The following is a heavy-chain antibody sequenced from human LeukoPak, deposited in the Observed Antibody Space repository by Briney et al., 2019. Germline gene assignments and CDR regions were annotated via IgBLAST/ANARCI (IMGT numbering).Heavy chain of an antibody. CDR3: ARDQPRELPPFDY. D-gene: IGHD1-26*01. CDR2: ISAYNGNT. V-gene: IGHV1-18*01. J-gene: IGHJ4*02. Sequence: ASVKVSCKASGYTFTSYGISWVRQAPGQGLEWMGWISAYNGNTYYAQKLQGRLTMTTDTSTSTAYMELRSLRSDGTAVYYCARDQPRELPPFDYGGQGTLVTVSS. CDR1: GYTFTSYG.